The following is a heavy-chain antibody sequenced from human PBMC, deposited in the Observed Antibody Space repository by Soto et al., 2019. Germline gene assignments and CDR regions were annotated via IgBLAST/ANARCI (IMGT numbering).Heavy chain of an antibody. Sequence: QVQLQQWGAGLLKPSETLSLTCAVYGGSFSGYYWSWIRQPPGKGLEWIGEITHSGSTNYNPSLKSRVTISVDTSKNQFSLKLSSVTAADTAVYYCARGRGFLEWSVGAFDIWGQGTMVTVSS. V-gene: IGHV4-34*01. D-gene: IGHD3-3*01. CDR2: ITHSGST. J-gene: IGHJ3*02. CDR1: GGSFSGYY. CDR3: ARGRGFLEWSVGAFDI.